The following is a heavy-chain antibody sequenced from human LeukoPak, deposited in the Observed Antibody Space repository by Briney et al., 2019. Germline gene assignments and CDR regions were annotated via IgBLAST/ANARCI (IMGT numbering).Heavy chain of an antibody. Sequence: AGGSLRLSCAASGFTFSSYSMNWVRQAPGKGLEWVSSISTSSSYKYYADSLKGRSTISRDNAKNSLYLQMNSLGAEDTAVYYCARHSDYDILTGPNDYWGQGTLVTVPS. J-gene: IGHJ4*02. CDR1: GFTFSSYS. CDR2: ISTSSSYK. CDR3: ARHSDYDILTGPNDY. D-gene: IGHD3-9*01. V-gene: IGHV3-21*01.